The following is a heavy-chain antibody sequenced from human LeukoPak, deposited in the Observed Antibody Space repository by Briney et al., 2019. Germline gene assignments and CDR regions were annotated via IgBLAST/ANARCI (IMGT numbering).Heavy chain of an antibody. J-gene: IGHJ4*02. CDR2: ISSSSSYI. CDR1: GFTFSRYS. CDR3: ARWLAAVTTGGYYFDY. V-gene: IGHV3-21*01. Sequence: GGSLRLSCAASGFTFSRYSMNWVRQAPGKGLEWVSSISSSSSYIYYADSVKGRFTISRDNAKNSLYLQMNSLRAEDTAVYYCARWLAAVTTGGYYFDYWGQGTLVTVSS. D-gene: IGHD6-13*01.